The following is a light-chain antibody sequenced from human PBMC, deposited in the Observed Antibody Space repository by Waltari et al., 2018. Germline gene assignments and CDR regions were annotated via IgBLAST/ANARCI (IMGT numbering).Light chain of an antibody. CDR3: QQRSSWPYT. CDR1: QTVGTY. CDR2: DAS. V-gene: IGKV3-11*01. Sequence: EIVLTQSPATLSLSPGERATLFCRASQTVGTYLAWYQQKPGQPPRLLIFDASSRSTGIPAKFRGSGSGTDFTLTVSNLEPEDFAVYFCQQRSSWPYTFGHVTRLEI. J-gene: IGKJ2*01.